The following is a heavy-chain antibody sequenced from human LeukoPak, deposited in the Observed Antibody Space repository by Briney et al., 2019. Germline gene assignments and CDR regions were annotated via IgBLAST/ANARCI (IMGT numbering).Heavy chain of an antibody. V-gene: IGHV3-48*03. J-gene: IGHJ2*01. CDR1: GFTFSSYE. CDR3: AREMRATISRYFDL. Sequence: PGGSLRLSCAASGFTFSSYEMNWVRQAPGKGLEWVSYISSSGGTKDYADSVKGRFTISRDNAQNSLSLQMNSLRAEDTAVYYCAREMRATISRYFDLWGRGTLVTVSS. D-gene: IGHD5-24*01. CDR2: ISSSGGTK.